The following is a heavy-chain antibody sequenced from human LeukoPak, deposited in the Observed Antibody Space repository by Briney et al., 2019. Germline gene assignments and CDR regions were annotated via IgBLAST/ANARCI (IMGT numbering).Heavy chain of an antibody. Sequence: SETLSLTCAVYGGSFSGYYWSWIRQPAGGGLQWIGRIYASGSTTYNPTLKSRVTMSLDTSKTQFSLRLTSVTAADTAVYYCARAYYDILTGWGTFEQIDYWGQGTLVTVSS. D-gene: IGHD3-9*01. CDR1: GGSFSGYY. V-gene: IGHV4-59*10. CDR2: IYASGST. J-gene: IGHJ4*02. CDR3: ARAYYDILTGWGTFEQIDY.